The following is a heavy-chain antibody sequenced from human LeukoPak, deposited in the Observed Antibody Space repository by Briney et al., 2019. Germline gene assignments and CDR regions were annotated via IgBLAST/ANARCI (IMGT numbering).Heavy chain of an antibody. D-gene: IGHD3-10*01. V-gene: IGHV1-24*01. J-gene: IGHJ4*02. Sequence: ASVKVSCKVSGYTLTELSMHWVRQAPGKGLEWKGGFDPEDGETIYAQKFQGRVTMTEDTSTDTAYMELSSLRSEDTAVYYCATGRRYGSGSYLIFDYWGQGTLVTVSS. CDR1: GYTLTELS. CDR2: FDPEDGET. CDR3: ATGRRYGSGSYLIFDY.